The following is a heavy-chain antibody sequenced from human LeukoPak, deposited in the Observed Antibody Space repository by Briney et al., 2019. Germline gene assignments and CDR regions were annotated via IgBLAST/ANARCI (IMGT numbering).Heavy chain of an antibody. CDR1: GGSISSGSSY. V-gene: IGHV4-61*02. D-gene: IGHD4-11*01. Sequence: SETLSLTCTVSGGSISSGSSYWSWIRQPAGKGLEWTGRISTSGTTKYNPSLKSRVTIPVDTSKNQFSLKLSSVTAADTAVYYCARGPDYSNYVDYWGQGTLVTVSS. J-gene: IGHJ4*02. CDR2: ISTSGTT. CDR3: ARGPDYSNYVDY.